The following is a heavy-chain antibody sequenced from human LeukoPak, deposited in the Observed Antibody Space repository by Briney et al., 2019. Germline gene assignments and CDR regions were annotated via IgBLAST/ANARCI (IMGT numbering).Heavy chain of an antibody. CDR1: GYTFTSYG. D-gene: IGHD3-22*01. V-gene: IGHV1-18*04. CDR2: ISAYNGNT. CDR3: ARDRDSSGYYYQAVYY. Sequence: GASVKVSCKASGYTFTSYGISWVRQAPGQGLEWMGWISAYNGNTNYAQNLQGRATMTTDTSTSTAYMEVRSLRSDDTAMYYCARDRDSSGYYYQAVYYWGQGTLVTVSS. J-gene: IGHJ4*02.